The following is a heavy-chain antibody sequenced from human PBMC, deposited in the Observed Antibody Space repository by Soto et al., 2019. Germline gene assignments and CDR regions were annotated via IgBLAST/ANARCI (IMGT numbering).Heavy chain of an antibody. V-gene: IGHV1-69*01. J-gene: IGHJ6*02. D-gene: IGHD3-3*01. CDR2: IIPIFGTA. Sequence: QVQLVQSGAEVKKPGSSVKVSCKASGGTFSSYAISWVRQAPGQGLEWMGGIIPIFGTANYAQKFQGRVTITADESTSTAYMELSSLRSEYTAVYYCARGPYYDFWSGYSFYGGYYGMDVWGQGTTVTVSS. CDR3: ARGPYYDFWSGYSFYGGYYGMDV. CDR1: GGTFSSYA.